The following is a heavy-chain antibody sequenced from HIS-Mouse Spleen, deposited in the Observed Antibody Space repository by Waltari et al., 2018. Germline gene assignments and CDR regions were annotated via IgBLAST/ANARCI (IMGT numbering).Heavy chain of an antibody. Sequence: QLQLQESGPGLVKPSETLSLTRTVSGGSISSSSYSWGWIRQPPGKGLEWIGSIYYSGSTYYNPSLKSRVTISVDTSKNQFSLKLSSVTAADTAVYYCAREIPYSSSWYDWYFDLWGRGTLVTVSS. CDR1: GGSISSSSYS. D-gene: IGHD6-13*01. CDR3: AREIPYSSSWYDWYFDL. CDR2: IYYSGST. V-gene: IGHV4-39*07. J-gene: IGHJ2*01.